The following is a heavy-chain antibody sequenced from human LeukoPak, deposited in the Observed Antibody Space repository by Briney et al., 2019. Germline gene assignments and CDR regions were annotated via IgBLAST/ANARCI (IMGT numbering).Heavy chain of an antibody. CDR3: ARGTVNYYYGMDV. CDR1: GDSISSGSYY. V-gene: IGHV4-61*02. J-gene: IGHJ6*02. CDR2: IYTSGST. D-gene: IGHD4-11*01. Sequence: SETLSLTCTVSGDSISSGSYYWSWIRQPAGKGLEWIGRIYTSGSTNYNPSLKSRVTISVDTSKNQFSLKLSSVTAADTAVYYCARGTVNYYYGMDVWGQGTTVTVSS.